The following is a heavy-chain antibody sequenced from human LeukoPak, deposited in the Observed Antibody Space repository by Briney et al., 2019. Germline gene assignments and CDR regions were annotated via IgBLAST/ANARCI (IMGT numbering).Heavy chain of an antibody. CDR3: ARDERSIQFNY. V-gene: IGHV3-23*01. J-gene: IGHJ4*02. CDR1: GFTFSNYG. Sequence: GGSLRLSCVASGFTFSNYGMNWVRQAPGKGLEWVSGIVGSGVTTYYADSVKGRFTISRDNSKSTLYLQLNSLRAEDTAIYYCARDERSIQFNYWGQGTLVTVSS. D-gene: IGHD2-21*01. CDR2: IVGSGVTT.